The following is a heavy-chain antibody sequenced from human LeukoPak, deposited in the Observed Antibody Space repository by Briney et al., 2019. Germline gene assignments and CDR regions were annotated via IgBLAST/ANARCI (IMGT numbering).Heavy chain of an antibody. CDR1: GGSISSYY. J-gene: IGHJ4*02. D-gene: IGHD3-22*01. Sequence: SETLSLTCTVSGGSISSYYWSWIRQPPGKGLEWIGYIYYSGSTNYNPSLKSRVTISVDTSKNQFSLKLSSVTAADTAVYYCARSYYYDSSGYYEDYWGQGTLVTVSS. CDR2: IYYSGST. CDR3: ARSYYYDSSGYYEDY. V-gene: IGHV4-59*08.